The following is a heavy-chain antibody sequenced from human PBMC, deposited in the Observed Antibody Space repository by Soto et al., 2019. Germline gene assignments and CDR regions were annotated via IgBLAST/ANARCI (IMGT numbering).Heavy chain of an antibody. CDR2: ISSSSSYI. J-gene: IGHJ4*02. CDR1: GFTFSSYS. Sequence: WGSLRLSCAPSGFTFSSYSMNWVRQAPGKGLEWVSSISSSSSYIYYADSVKGRFTISRDNAKNSLYLQMNSLRAEDTAVYYCARDYYYGSGSYYKTHPRTHFDYWGQGTLVTVSS. V-gene: IGHV3-21*01. D-gene: IGHD3-10*01. CDR3: ARDYYYGSGSYYKTHPRTHFDY.